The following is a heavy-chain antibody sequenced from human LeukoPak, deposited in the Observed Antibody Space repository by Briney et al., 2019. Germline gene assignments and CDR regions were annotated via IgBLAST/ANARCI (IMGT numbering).Heavy chain of an antibody. D-gene: IGHD6-6*01. CDR3: ARLGGYSSSSRSTYYYYYYMDV. Sequence: GESLKISCKGSGYSFTSYWIGWVRQMPGKGLEWMGIIYPGDSDTRYSPSFQGQVTISADKSISTAYLQWSSLKASDTAMYYCARLGGYSSSSRSTYYYYYYMDVWGEGTTVTVSS. CDR2: IYPGDSDT. J-gene: IGHJ6*03. CDR1: GYSFTSYW. V-gene: IGHV5-51*01.